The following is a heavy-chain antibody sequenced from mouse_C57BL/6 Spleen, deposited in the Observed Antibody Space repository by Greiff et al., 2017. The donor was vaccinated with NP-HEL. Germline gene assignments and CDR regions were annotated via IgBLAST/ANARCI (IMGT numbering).Heavy chain of an antibody. CDR2: IYPGDGDT. D-gene: IGHD1-1*01. CDR1: GYAFSSSW. J-gene: IGHJ3*01. CDR3: ASPPYYCGSFAY. Sequence: VKLMESGPELVKPGASVKISCKASGYAFSSSWMNWVKQRPGKGLEWIGRIYPGDGDTNYNGKFKGKATLTADKSSSTAYMQLSSLTSEDSAVYFCASPPYYCGSFAYWGQGTLVTVSA. V-gene: IGHV1-82*01.